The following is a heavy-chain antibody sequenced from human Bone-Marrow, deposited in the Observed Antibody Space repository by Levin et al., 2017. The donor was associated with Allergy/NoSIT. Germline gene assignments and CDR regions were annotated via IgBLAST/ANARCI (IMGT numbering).Heavy chain of an antibody. CDR2: FDPEDGET. D-gene: IGHD1-26*01. Sequence: GESLKISCKVSGYTLTELSMHWVRQAPGKGLEWMGGFDPEDGETIYAQKFQGRVTMTEDTSTDTAYMELSSLRSEDTAVYYCATPTSPYSGSGNFDYWGQGTLVTVSS. J-gene: IGHJ4*02. V-gene: IGHV1-24*01. CDR3: ATPTSPYSGSGNFDY. CDR1: GYTLTELS.